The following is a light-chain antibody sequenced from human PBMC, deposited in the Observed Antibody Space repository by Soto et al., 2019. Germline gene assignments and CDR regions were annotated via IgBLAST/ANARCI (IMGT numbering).Light chain of an antibody. CDR3: SSFTTSSTWV. CDR1: RSDIGNCNC. CDR2: EVS. V-gene: IGLV2-14*01. Sequence: QSVLTQPASVSGSPGQSITISCSGTRSDIGNCNCVSWYQQHPGKAPKLMIYEVSNRPSGVSDRFSGSKAGNTASLTISGLQAEDEADYYCSSFTTSSTWVFGGGTKLTVL. J-gene: IGLJ3*02.